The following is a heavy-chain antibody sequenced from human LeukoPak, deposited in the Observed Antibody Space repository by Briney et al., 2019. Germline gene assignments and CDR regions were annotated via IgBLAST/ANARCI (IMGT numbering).Heavy chain of an antibody. J-gene: IGHJ3*01. CDR2: ISNSGYTI. V-gene: IGHV3-11*01. CDR3: ARAGYGSGQGFAFDS. CDR1: GFTFSDYY. D-gene: IGHD6-19*01. Sequence: PGGSLRLSCAASGFTFSDYYMTWIRQAPGKGLEWVSYISNSGYTIYYADSVKGRFTISRDKTKTSLYLQMDSLRVEDTAVYYCARAGYGSGQGFAFDSWGQGTMV.